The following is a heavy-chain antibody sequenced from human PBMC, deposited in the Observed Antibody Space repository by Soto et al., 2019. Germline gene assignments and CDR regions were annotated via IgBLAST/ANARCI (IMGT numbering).Heavy chain of an antibody. D-gene: IGHD2-15*01. V-gene: IGHV4-34*01. CDR2: INHSGST. CDR1: GGSFSGYY. Sequence: SETLSLTCAVYGGSFSGYYWSWIRQPPGKGLEWIGEINHSGSTNYNPSLKSRVTISVDTSKNQFSLKLNSVTAADTAVYYCARGRNYRTSGGPLLQESYYYYYYMDVWGKGTTVTVSS. CDR3: ARGRNYRTSGGPLLQESYYYYYYMDV. J-gene: IGHJ6*03.